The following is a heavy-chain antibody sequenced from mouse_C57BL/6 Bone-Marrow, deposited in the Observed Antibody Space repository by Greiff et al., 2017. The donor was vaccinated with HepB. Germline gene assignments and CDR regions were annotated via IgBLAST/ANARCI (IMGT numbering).Heavy chain of an antibody. V-gene: IGHV1-22*01. D-gene: IGHD1-1*01. CDR1: GYTFTDYN. CDR3: ARGDSITTSVEDYFDY. J-gene: IGHJ2*01. CDR2: INPNNGGT. Sequence: VQLQQSGPELVKPGASVKMSCKASGYTFTDYNMHWVKQSHGKSLEWIGYINPNNGGTSYNQKFKGKATLTVNKSSSTAYMELRSLTSEDSAVYYCARGDSITTSVEDYFDYWGQGTTLTVSS.